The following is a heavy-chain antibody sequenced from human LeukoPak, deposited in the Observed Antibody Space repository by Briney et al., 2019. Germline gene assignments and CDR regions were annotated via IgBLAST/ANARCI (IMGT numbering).Heavy chain of an antibody. D-gene: IGHD1/OR15-1a*01. CDR2: TYYTGSS. CDR1: SASMSTYY. CDR3: ARENNRAPDY. Sequence: PSETLSLTCTVSSASMSTYYWSWIRQSPGRGLEWIGCTYYTGSSIYNPSLKSRVTMSVDTSKNQFSLKLTSVTAADTAVYYCARENNRAPDYWGQGTLVTVSS. V-gene: IGHV4-59*01. J-gene: IGHJ4*02.